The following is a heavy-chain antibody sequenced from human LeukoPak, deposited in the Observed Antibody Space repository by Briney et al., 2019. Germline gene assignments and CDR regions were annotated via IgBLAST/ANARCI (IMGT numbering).Heavy chain of an antibody. Sequence: PGGSLRLSCAASEFTFSNYVMHWVRQAPGEGLEWVAVISYDGSNKYYADSVKGRCTISRDNSKNTLYLQMNSLRAEDTAVYYCAKDPRRYSRTGGYFDYWGQGTLVTVSS. V-gene: IGHV3-30*18. CDR1: EFTFSNYV. J-gene: IGHJ4*02. CDR3: AKDPRRYSRTGGYFDY. D-gene: IGHD6-13*01. CDR2: ISYDGSNK.